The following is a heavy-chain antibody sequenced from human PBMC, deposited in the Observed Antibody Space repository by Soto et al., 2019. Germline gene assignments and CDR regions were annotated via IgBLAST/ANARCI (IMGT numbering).Heavy chain of an antibody. Sequence: EVQLVESGGGLVQPGGSLRLSCAASGFTFSRYAMHWVRQAPGKGLEYVSAISSNGGSTYYANSVKGRFTISRDDSKNTLYLQMGSLRVEDMAVYYCARAGREGYYFDYWGQGTLVTVSS. D-gene: IGHD3-10*01. CDR1: GFTFSRYA. CDR3: ARAGREGYYFDY. V-gene: IGHV3-64*01. CDR2: ISSNGGST. J-gene: IGHJ4*02.